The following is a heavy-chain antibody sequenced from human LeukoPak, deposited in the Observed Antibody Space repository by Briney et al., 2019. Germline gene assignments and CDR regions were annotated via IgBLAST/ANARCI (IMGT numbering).Heavy chain of an antibody. J-gene: IGHJ4*02. CDR2: IYHSGST. Sequence: PSQTLSLTCAVSGGSISSGGYSWSWIRQPPGTGLEWIGYIYHSGSTYYNPSLKSRVTISVDRSKNQFSLKLSSVTAADTAVYYCARVRGSPLNFGYWGQGTLVTVSS. CDR1: GGSISSGGYS. D-gene: IGHD3-10*01. CDR3: ARVRGSPLNFGY. V-gene: IGHV4-30-2*01.